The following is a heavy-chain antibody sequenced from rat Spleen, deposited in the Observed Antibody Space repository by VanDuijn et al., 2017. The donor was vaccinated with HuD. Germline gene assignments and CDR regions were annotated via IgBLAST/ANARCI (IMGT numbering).Heavy chain of an antibody. V-gene: IGHV5-7*01. Sequence: EVQLVESGGGLVQPGRSLKLSCAASGFIFSDYNMAWVRQAPKKGLEWVATIIYDGSRTYYRDSVKGRFTISRDNAKSTLSLQMDSLRSEDTATYYCVRRHYGYTDYFDYWGQGVMVTVSS. CDR3: VRRHYGYTDYFDY. J-gene: IGHJ2*01. D-gene: IGHD1-9*01. CDR1: GFIFSDYN. CDR2: IIYDGSRT.